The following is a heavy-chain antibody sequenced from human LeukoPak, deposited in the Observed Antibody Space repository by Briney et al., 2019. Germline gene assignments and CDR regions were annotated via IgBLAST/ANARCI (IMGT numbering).Heavy chain of an antibody. Sequence: PGGSLRLSCAASGFTVSSNYMSWVRQAPGKGLEWVSTITSASIDIYYSDSVKGRFTVSRDNAENSLYLQMNSLRAEDTAIYYCARDTDGWSRDLWGQGTMVTVSS. D-gene: IGHD6-19*01. CDR1: GFTVSSNY. V-gene: IGHV3-21*01. CDR2: ITSASIDI. CDR3: ARDTDGWSRDL. J-gene: IGHJ3*01.